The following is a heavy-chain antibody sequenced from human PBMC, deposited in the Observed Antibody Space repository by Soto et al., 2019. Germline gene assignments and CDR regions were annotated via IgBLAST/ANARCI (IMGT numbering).Heavy chain of an antibody. V-gene: IGHV3-7*01. Sequence: GGSLSLSCAASGFPFSSYWMSWVRQAPGKGLEWVANIKQDGSEKYYVDSVKGRFTISRDNAKNSLYLQMNSLRAEDTAVYYCARDIVVVPAAKYNWFDPWGQGTLVTVSS. CDR1: GFPFSSYW. D-gene: IGHD2-2*01. J-gene: IGHJ5*02. CDR3: ARDIVVVPAAKYNWFDP. CDR2: IKQDGSEK.